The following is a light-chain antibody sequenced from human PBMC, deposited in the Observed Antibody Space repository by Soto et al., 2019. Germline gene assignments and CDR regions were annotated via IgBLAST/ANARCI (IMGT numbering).Light chain of an antibody. V-gene: IGLV1-40*01. CDR1: SSNIGAGYD. CDR3: QSYGSSLSGFYV. CDR2: GNS. J-gene: IGLJ1*01. Sequence: QLVLTQPPSVSGAPGQRVTISCTGSSSNIGAGYDVHWYQQLPGTAPKLLIYGNSNRPSGVPDRFSGSKSGTSASLAITGLQAEDEADYYCQSYGSSLSGFYVFGTGTKLTVL.